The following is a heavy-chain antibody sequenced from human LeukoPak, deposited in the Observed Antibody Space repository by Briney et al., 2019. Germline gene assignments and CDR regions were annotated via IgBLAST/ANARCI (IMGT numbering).Heavy chain of an antibody. CDR3: ARDEGYSSGWYVDY. D-gene: IGHD6-19*01. V-gene: IGHV4-38-2*02. CDR2: IYHSGST. CDR1: GYSISRGYY. J-gene: IGHJ4*02. Sequence: SETLSLTCTVSGYSISRGYYWGWIRQPPGKGLAWIGSIYHSGSTYYNPSLKSRVTISVDTSKNQFFLKLSSVTAADTAVYYCARDEGYSSGWYVDYWGQGTLVTVSS.